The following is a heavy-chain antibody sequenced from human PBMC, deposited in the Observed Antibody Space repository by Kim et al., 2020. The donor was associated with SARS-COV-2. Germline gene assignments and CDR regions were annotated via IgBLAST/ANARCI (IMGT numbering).Heavy chain of an antibody. CDR2: ISSDGSAT. V-gene: IGHV3-74*01. D-gene: IGHD1-26*01. CDR3: VLNIVGTMAY. CDR1: GFTFSDYW. J-gene: IGHJ4*02. Sequence: GGSLRLSCAASGFTFSDYWMHWVRQVPGKGLVWVSRISSDGSATTYADSVKGRFTISRDNAKNTLFLQMNSLRAEDTAVYYCVLNIVGTMAYWGQGALVTVSS.